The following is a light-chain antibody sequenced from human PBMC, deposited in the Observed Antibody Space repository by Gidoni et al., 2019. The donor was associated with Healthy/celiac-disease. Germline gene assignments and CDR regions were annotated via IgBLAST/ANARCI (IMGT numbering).Light chain of an antibody. V-gene: IGKV1-39*01. CDR2: AAS. CDR3: QQSYSTPRT. CDR1: QSISSY. J-gene: IGKJ1*01. Sequence: DIPLPQSPSSLSASVGDRVTINCRASQSISSYLNWYQQKPGKAPKLLIYAASRLQSGVPSRFSGSGSGTDFTLTISSLQPEDFATYYCQQSYSTPRTFGQGTKVEIK.